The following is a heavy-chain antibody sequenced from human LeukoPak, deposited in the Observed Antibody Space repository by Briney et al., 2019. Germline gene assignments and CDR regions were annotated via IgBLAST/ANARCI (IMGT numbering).Heavy chain of an antibody. D-gene: IGHD2-21*02. CDR3: ARSVVVTSSDGMDV. CDR2: ISSNGGST. V-gene: IGHV3-64*01. J-gene: IGHJ6*02. CDR1: GFTFSSYA. Sequence: GESLRLSCAASGFTFSSYAMHWVRQAPGKGLEYVSAISSNGGSTYYANSVKGRFTISRDNSENTLYLQMGSLRAEDMAVYYCARSVVVTSSDGMDVWGQGTTVTVSS.